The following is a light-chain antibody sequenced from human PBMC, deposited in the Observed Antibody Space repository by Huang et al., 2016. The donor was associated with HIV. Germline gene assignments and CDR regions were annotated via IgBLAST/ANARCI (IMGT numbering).Light chain of an antibody. J-gene: IGKJ4*01. CDR2: DAS. CDR1: QGISNT. V-gene: IGKV1D-13*01. CDR3: QQFNHYPLT. Sequence: QLTQSPSSLSASVGDIVTITWRASQGISNTLAWYQQKPGKAPKLLVYDASRVQTGAPSRFSGSGSGTDFTLTISSLQPEDCATYYCQQFNHYPLTFGGGTKVEIE.